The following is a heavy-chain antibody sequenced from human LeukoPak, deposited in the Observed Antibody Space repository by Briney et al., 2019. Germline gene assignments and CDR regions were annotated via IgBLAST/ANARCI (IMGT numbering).Heavy chain of an antibody. J-gene: IGHJ4*02. CDR1: GGSIRGYY. CDR3: ARNRYFDWLGDDY. D-gene: IGHD3-9*01. CDR2: IYHSGST. Sequence: PSETLSLTCTVSGGSIRGYYWSWIRQPPGKGPEWIGYIYHSGSTNYNPALKSRVTISVDTSKNQFSLKLSSVTAADTAVYYCARNRYFDWLGDDYWGQGTLVTVSS. V-gene: IGHV4-59*12.